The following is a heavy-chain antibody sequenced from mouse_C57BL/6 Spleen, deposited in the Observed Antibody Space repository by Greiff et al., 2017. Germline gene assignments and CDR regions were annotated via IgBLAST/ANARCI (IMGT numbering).Heavy chain of an antibody. V-gene: IGHV5-17*01. Sequence: EVQRVESGGGLVKPGGSLKLSCAASGFTFSDYGMHWVRQAPEKGLEWVAYISSGSSTIYYADTVKGRFTISSDNTKTTMFLQMTSLRSEDTAMYYCGRPSYYGSWYFDYWGQGTTLTVSS. CDR2: ISSGSSTI. CDR3: GRPSYYGSWYFDY. J-gene: IGHJ2*01. D-gene: IGHD1-1*01. CDR1: GFTFSDYG.